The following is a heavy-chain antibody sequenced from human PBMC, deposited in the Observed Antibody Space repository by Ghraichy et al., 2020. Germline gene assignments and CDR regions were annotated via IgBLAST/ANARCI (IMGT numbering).Heavy chain of an antibody. CDR1: GFTFSSYG. D-gene: IGHD6-13*01. CDR3: ARDRAEAGPVNV. V-gene: IGHV3-33*08. J-gene: IGHJ6*02. Sequence: GGSLRLSCVATGFTFSSYGMHWVRQAPGKGPEWVAVIWFDGSNEYYADSVKGRFTISRDNSKNTLYLQMNSLRVEDTAVYFCARDRAEAGPVNVWGQGTTVTVSS. CDR2: IWFDGSNE.